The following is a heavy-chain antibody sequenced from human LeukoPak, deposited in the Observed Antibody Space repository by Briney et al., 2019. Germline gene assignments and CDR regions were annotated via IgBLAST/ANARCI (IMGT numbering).Heavy chain of an antibody. CDR3: ATALWFRELQAAFDI. V-gene: IGHV1-24*01. J-gene: IGHJ3*02. Sequence: ASVKVSCKVSGYTLTELSMHWVRQAPGKGLEWMGGFDPEDGETIYAQKFQGRVTMTEDRSTDTAYMELSSLRSEDTAVYYCATALWFRELQAAFDIWGQGTMVTVSS. D-gene: IGHD3-10*01. CDR1: GYTLTELS. CDR2: FDPEDGET.